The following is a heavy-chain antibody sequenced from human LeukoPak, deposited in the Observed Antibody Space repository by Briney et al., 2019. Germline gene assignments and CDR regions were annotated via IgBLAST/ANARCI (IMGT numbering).Heavy chain of an antibody. CDR3: ARDQGFTSRFSFDY. CDR1: GGTFSSYA. CDR2: IIPIFGTA. J-gene: IGHJ4*02. D-gene: IGHD3-3*01. Sequence: GASVKVSCKASGGTFSSYAISWVRQAPGQGLEWMGGIIPIFGTANYAQKFQGRVTITADESTSTAYMELSSLRSEDTAVYYCARDQGFTSRFSFDYWGQGTLVTVSS. V-gene: IGHV1-69*13.